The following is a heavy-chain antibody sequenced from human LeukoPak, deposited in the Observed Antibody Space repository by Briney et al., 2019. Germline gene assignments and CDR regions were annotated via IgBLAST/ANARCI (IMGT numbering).Heavy chain of an antibody. Sequence: PGGSLRLSCAASGFTFSSYAVHWVRQAPGKGLEWVAVISYDGSNKYYADSVKGRFTISRDNSKNTLYLQMNSLRAEDTAVYYCARRKQQTLLAIYYYGMDVWGQGTTVTVSS. CDR2: ISYDGSNK. CDR3: ARRKQQTLLAIYYYGMDV. D-gene: IGHD6-13*01. V-gene: IGHV3-30-3*01. CDR1: GFTFSSYA. J-gene: IGHJ6*02.